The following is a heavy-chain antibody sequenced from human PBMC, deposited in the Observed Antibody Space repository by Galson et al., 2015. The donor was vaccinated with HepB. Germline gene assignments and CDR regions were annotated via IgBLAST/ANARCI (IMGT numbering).Heavy chain of an antibody. J-gene: IGHJ3*02. V-gene: IGHV1-18*01. D-gene: IGHD3-22*01. CDR3: AREPHDAVVMDALDI. CDR1: GYTFTNYG. Sequence: SVKVSCKASGYTFTNYGISWVRQAPGQGLEWMGWMSAYNGDTNYARKFQGRLTMTTDTSTRTAYMELRSLRSDDTAIYYCAREPHDAVVMDALDIWGQGTMVTVSS. CDR2: MSAYNGDT.